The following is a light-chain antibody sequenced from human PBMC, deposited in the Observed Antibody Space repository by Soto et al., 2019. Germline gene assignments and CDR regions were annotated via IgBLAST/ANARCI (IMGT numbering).Light chain of an antibody. Sequence: EIVLTQSPGTLSLSPGERVTLSCRASQSVRNSYLAWYQQRPGQAPRLLIYGASSMATGIPERFSGSGSGTEFTLTISRLEPEDFAVYYCQQYGRSWTLGQGTNLEIK. CDR1: QSVRNSY. CDR2: GAS. J-gene: IGKJ1*01. CDR3: QQYGRSWT. V-gene: IGKV3-20*01.